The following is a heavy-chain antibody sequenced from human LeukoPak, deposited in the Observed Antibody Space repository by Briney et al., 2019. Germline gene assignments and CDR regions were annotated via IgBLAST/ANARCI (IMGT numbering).Heavy chain of an antibody. CDR2: INHNGYT. J-gene: IGHJ5*02. Sequence: SETLSLTCAVYGGSFSGYYWNWIRQPPGKGLEWIGEINHNGYTHYNPSLESRVIISVDTSKNQFSLKLSSVTAADTAVYYCARDASGDNWFDPWGQGTLVTVSS. D-gene: IGHD2-8*02. CDR3: ARDASGDNWFDP. CDR1: GGSFSGYY. V-gene: IGHV4-34*01.